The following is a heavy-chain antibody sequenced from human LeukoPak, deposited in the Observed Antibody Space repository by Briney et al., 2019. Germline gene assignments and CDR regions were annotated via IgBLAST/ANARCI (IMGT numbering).Heavy chain of an antibody. J-gene: IGHJ4*02. Sequence: GRSLRLSCAASGFTFSTYAMHWVRQAPGTGLDWEAVMSHDGRNKFYADSVKGRFTISRDNSKNTLYLQRSSLGAEDTAVFYCARDSNWNQPDYWGQGTLVTVSS. V-gene: IGHV3-30*04. CDR3: ARDSNWNQPDY. D-gene: IGHD1-20*01. CDR1: GFTFSTYA. CDR2: MSHDGRNK.